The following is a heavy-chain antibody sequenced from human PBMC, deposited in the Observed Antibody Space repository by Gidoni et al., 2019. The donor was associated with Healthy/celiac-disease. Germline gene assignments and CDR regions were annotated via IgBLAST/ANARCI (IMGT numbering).Heavy chain of an antibody. V-gene: IGHV3-33*01. CDR1: GFTFSSYG. CDR2: IWYDGSNK. Sequence: QVQLVESGGGVVQPGSSLRLSCAASGFTFSSYGMHWVRQAPGKGLEWVAVIWYDGSNKYYADSVKGRFTISRDNSKNPLYLQMNSLRAEDTAVYYCARDVLKRAKYYFDYWGQGTLVTVSS. CDR3: ARDVLKRAKYYFDY. J-gene: IGHJ4*02. D-gene: IGHD3-9*01.